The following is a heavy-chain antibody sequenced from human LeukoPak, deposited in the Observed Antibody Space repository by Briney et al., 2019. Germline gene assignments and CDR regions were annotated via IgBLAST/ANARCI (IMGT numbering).Heavy chain of an antibody. V-gene: IGHV3-49*04. J-gene: IGHJ4*02. Sequence: GPCLRLACIRSGFIFGDCSMTWVRQAPGKGMGWVGFIRRKSSGGTTAYAPSVKDRFTISRDDSKNIAYLQMNNLKIEDTGMYYCTGSGYYGWWSGTRGGQGTLVVLSS. D-gene: IGHD3-3*01. CDR2: IRRKSSGGTT. CDR3: TGSGYYGWWSGTR. CDR1: GFIFGDCS.